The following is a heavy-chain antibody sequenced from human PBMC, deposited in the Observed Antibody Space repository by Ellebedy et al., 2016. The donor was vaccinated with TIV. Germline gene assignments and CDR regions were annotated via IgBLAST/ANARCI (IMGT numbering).Heavy chain of an antibody. CDR3: ARRHFDL. CDR1: GFTFSSYA. CDR2: ISYDGSNK. D-gene: IGHD6-25*01. Sequence: GGSLRLSXAASGFTFSSYAMHWVRQAPGKGLEWVAVISYDGSNKYYADSVKGRFTISRDNSKNTLYLQMNSLRAEDTAVYYCARRHFDLWGRGTLVTVSS. J-gene: IGHJ2*01. V-gene: IGHV3-30-3*01.